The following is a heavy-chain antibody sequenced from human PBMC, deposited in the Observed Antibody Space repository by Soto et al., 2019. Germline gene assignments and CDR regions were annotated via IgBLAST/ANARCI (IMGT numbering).Heavy chain of an antibody. Sequence: HPGGSLRLSCAASGFTFSSYAMSWVRQAPGKGLEWVSAISGSGGSTYYADSVKGRFTISRDNSKNTLYLQMNSLRAEDTAVYYCAKDRVITFGGVIANPFDYWGQGTLVTVSS. D-gene: IGHD3-16*02. CDR1: GFTFSSYA. J-gene: IGHJ4*02. CDR2: ISGSGGST. V-gene: IGHV3-23*01. CDR3: AKDRVITFGGVIANPFDY.